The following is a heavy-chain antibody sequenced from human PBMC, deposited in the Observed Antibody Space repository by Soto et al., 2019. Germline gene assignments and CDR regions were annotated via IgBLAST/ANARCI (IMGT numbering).Heavy chain of an antibody. D-gene: IGHD3-9*01. CDR2: IIPIFGTA. V-gene: IGHV1-69*06. Sequence: GASVKVSCKASGGTFSSYAISWVRQAPGQGLEWMGGIIPIFGTANYAQKFQGRVTITADKSTSTAYSELSSLRSEDPAVYYGVAMVRYFDSRPDYWGQVPRGIFAS. CDR3: VAMVRYFDSRPDY. CDR1: GGTFSSYA. J-gene: IGHJ4*02.